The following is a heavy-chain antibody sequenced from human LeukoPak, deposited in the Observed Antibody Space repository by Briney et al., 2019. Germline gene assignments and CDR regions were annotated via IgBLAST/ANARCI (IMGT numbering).Heavy chain of an antibody. CDR1: GGSISSYY. D-gene: IGHD3-3*01. Sequence: SETLSLTCTVSGGSISSYYWSWIRQPPGKGLEWIGYIYCSGSTNYNPSLKSRVTISVDTSKNQFSLKLSSVTAADTAVYYCARTKTSREWLLYNWGQGTLVTVSS. CDR3: ARTKTSREWLLYN. CDR2: IYCSGST. V-gene: IGHV4-59*01. J-gene: IGHJ4*02.